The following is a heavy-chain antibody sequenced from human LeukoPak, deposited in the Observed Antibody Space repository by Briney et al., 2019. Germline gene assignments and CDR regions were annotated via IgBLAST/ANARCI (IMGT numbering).Heavy chain of an antibody. D-gene: IGHD3-10*01. CDR2: FDPEDGET. V-gene: IGHV1-24*01. Sequence: ASVKVSCKVSGYTLTELSMHWVRQVPGKGLEWMGGFDPEDGETLYAQKFRGRVTMTEDTSTDTAYMELSSLRSEDTAVYYCATDQRGAGLGFRYGSGSYNGMDVWGQGTTVTVSS. J-gene: IGHJ6*02. CDR1: GYTLTELS. CDR3: ATDQRGAGLGFRYGSGSYNGMDV.